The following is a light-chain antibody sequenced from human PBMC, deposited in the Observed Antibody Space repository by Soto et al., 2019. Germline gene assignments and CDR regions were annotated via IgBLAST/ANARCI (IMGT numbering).Light chain of an antibody. CDR3: QQSITFPYT. V-gene: IGKV1-39*01. CDR1: QDVANF. Sequence: DIQMTQSPSSLSASVGDRVTITCRASQDVANFLNWYQQKPGRAPKILIYAASNLQRGVPSRFSGSGSGTEFTLTISSLEPEDFASYYGQQSITFPYTFGQGTNLEI. CDR2: AAS. J-gene: IGKJ2*01.